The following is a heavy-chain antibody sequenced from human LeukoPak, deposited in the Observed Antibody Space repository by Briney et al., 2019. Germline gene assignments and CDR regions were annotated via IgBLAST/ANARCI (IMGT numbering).Heavy chain of an antibody. CDR3: ARDLGIAARPDY. D-gene: IGHD6-6*01. J-gene: IGHJ4*02. Sequence: GGSLRLSCAASGFTFSSDTMNWVRQAPGKGLEWVSSISSSSSYIYYADSVKGRFTISRDNAKNSLYLQMNSLRAEDTAVYYCARDLGIAARPDYWGQGTLVTVSS. CDR1: GFTFSSDT. CDR2: ISSSSSYI. V-gene: IGHV3-21*01.